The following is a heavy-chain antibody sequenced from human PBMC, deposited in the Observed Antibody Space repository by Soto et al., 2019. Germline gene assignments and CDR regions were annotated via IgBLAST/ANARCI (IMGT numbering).Heavy chain of an antibody. CDR3: AGQQRGKVAGNDDAFDI. D-gene: IGHD6-19*01. J-gene: IGHJ3*02. CDR1: GGSISSGGYY. CDR2: IYYSGST. Sequence: TLSLTCTVSGGSISSGGYYWSWIRQHPGKGLEWIGYIYYSGSTYYNPSLKSRVTISVDTSKNQFSLKLSSVTAADTAVYYCAGQQRGKVAGNDDAFDIWGQGTMVTVSS. V-gene: IGHV4-31*03.